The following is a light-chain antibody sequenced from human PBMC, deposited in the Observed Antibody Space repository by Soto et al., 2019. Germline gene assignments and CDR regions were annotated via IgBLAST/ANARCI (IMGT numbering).Light chain of an antibody. Sequence: QSVLTQPASVSGSPGQSITISCTGTSSDVGGYDYVSWYQQYPGKAPKLMIYEVSDRPSGVSHRFSGSKSGNTASLTISGLQAEDEADYYCSSYTSSSVVFGGGTQRTVL. CDR2: EVS. V-gene: IGLV2-14*01. CDR1: SSDVGGYDY. J-gene: IGLJ2*01. CDR3: SSYTSSSVV.